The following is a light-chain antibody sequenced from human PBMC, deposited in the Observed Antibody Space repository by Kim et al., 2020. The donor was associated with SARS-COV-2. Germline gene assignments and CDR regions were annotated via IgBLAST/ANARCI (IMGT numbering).Light chain of an antibody. CDR2: GKN. CDR3: NSRDSSGVV. J-gene: IGLJ2*01. V-gene: IGLV3-19*01. Sequence: SSELTQDPAVSVALGQTVKITCRGDSLRNYYASWYQQKPGQAPILVFYGKNNRPSGIPHRFSGSSSRDTATLTITGTQAEDEADYYCNSRDSSGVVFGRGTKVTV. CDR1: SLRNYY.